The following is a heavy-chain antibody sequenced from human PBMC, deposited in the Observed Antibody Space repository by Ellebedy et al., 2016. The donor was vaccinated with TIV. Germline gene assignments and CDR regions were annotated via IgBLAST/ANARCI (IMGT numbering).Heavy chain of an antibody. CDR2: ISSNSGII. Sequence: GGSLRLSXAASGFTFSSYNMDWVRQAPGKGLEWVSYISSNSGIIYYADSVKGRFTISRDNAKNSLYLQMNSLRAEDTAVYYCAGSYSGYDSVFDYWGQGALVTVSS. CDR3: AGSYSGYDSVFDY. J-gene: IGHJ4*02. V-gene: IGHV3-48*04. CDR1: GFTFSSYN. D-gene: IGHD5-12*01.